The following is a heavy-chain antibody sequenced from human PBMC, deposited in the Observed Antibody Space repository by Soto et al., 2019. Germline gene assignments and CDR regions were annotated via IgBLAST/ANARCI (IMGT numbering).Heavy chain of an antibody. V-gene: IGHV4-59*01. J-gene: IGHJ4*02. CDR2: IYYSGST. D-gene: IGHD3-16*02. CDR3: AGRIRGGYTYYFDY. CDR1: GGSISSYY. Sequence: LSLTCTVSGGSISSYYWSWIRQPPGKGLEWIGYIYYSGSTNYNPSLKSRVTISVDTSKNQFSLKLSSVTAADTAVYYCAGRIRGGYTYYFDYWGQGTLVTVSS.